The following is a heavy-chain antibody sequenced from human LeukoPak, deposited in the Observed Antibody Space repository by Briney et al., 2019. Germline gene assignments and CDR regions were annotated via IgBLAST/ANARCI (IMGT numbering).Heavy chain of an antibody. Sequence: GGSLRLSCAASGFTFSNAWMSWVRQAPGKGLEWVGRIKSKTDGGTTDYAAPVKGRFTITRDDSKNTLYLQMNSLKTEDTAVYYCTLLGYCSGGSCSCFDYWGQGTLVTVSS. D-gene: IGHD2-15*01. CDR1: GFTFSNAW. J-gene: IGHJ4*02. CDR3: TLLGYCSGGSCSCFDY. CDR2: IKSKTDGGTT. V-gene: IGHV3-15*01.